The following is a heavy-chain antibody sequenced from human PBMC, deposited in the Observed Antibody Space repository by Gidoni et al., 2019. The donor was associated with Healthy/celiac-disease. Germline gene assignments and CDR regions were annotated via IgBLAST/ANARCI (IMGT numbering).Heavy chain of an antibody. V-gene: IGHV3-23*01. D-gene: IGHD2-15*01. CDR2: ISGSGGST. J-gene: IGHJ4*02. CDR1: GFTFRSYA. CDR3: AKDVGDIVVVVAAHDY. Sequence: EVQLLESGGGLVQPGGSLRLSCAASGFTFRSYAMSWVRQAPGKGLGWVSAISGSGGSTYYADSVKGRFTISRDNSKNTLYLQMNSLRAEDTAVYYCAKDVGDIVVVVAAHDYWGQGTLVTVSS.